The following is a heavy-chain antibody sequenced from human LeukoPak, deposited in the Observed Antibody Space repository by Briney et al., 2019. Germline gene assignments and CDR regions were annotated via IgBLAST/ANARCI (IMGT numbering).Heavy chain of an antibody. J-gene: IGHJ4*02. Sequence: GGSLRLSCAASGFTFSDYYMSWIRQAPGKGLEWVSYISSSGSTIYYADSVKGRFTISRDNAKNSLYLQMNSLRAEDTALYYCAKDSRFGQSGLDYWGQGTLVTVSS. CDR3: AKDSRFGQSGLDY. V-gene: IGHV3-11*01. D-gene: IGHD3-10*01. CDR1: GFTFSDYY. CDR2: ISSSGSTI.